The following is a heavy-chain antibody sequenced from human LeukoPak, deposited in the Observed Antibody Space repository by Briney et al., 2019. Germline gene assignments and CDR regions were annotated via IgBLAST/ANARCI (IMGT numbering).Heavy chain of an antibody. V-gene: IGHV3-66*01. Sequence: GGSLRLSCAASGFTVSSNYMSWVRQAPGKGLEWVSVIYSGGSTYYADSVKGRFTISRDNSKNTLYLQMNSLRAEDTAVYYCAREWYYYGSGSYYPIPTDYWGQGTLVTASS. CDR2: IYSGGST. CDR3: AREWYYYGSGSYYPIPTDY. J-gene: IGHJ4*02. CDR1: GFTVSSNY. D-gene: IGHD3-10*01.